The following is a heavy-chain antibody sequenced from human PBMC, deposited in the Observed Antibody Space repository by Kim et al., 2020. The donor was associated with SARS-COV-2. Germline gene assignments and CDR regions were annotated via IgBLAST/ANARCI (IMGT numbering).Heavy chain of an antibody. CDR2: IIPMFGTT. Sequence: SVKVSCKASGGIFSSFAFSWVRQAPGLGLEWMAGIIPMFGTTNYAQQFQGRVTITADKATSTAYMELSSLTSEDTAVYYFARSYFHSGVAQYYFEYWGQ. CDR1: GGIFSSFA. CDR3: ARSYFHSGVAQYYFEY. V-gene: IGHV1-69*06. D-gene: IGHD1-26*01. J-gene: IGHJ4*02.